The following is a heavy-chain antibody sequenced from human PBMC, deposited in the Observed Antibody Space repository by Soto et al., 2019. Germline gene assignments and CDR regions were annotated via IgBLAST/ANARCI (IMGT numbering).Heavy chain of an antibody. CDR1: GYTFSSYA. Sequence: QVQLVQSGAELKKPGSSVKVSCKASGYTFSSYAISWVRQAPGQGLEWMGGIIPIFGTANYAQKFQGRVTITEDESTSTGYMELSSLRSEDTAVYYCARRGIAARHFDYWGQGTLVTVSS. J-gene: IGHJ4*02. V-gene: IGHV1-69*01. CDR2: IIPIFGTA. CDR3: ARRGIAARHFDY. D-gene: IGHD6-6*01.